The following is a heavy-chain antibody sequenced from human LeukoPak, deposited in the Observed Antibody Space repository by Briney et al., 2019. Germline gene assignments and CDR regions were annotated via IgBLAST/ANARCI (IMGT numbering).Heavy chain of an antibody. CDR3: ARETGGRPRGRPFDY. V-gene: IGHV4-39*07. D-gene: IGHD6-6*01. CDR2: ISYSGNT. J-gene: IGHJ4*02. CDR1: GGSISSSSFY. Sequence: PSETLSLTCTVSGGSISSSSFYWDWIRQPPGKGLEWIGSISYSGNTYYNPSLKSRVTISVDTSKNQFSLKLSSVTAADTAFYYCARETGGRPRGRPFDYWGQGTLVTVSS.